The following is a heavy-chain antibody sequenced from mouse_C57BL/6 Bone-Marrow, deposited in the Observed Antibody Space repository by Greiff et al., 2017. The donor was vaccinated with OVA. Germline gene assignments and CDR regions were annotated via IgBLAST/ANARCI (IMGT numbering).Heavy chain of an antibody. Sequence: EVQLQQSGPGLVKPSQTVFLTCTVTGISITTGNYRWSWIRQFPGNKLEWIGYIYYSGTITYNPSLTSRTTITRDTPKNQFFLEMNSLTAEDTATYYCARFITQRYFDVWGTGTTVTVSS. J-gene: IGHJ1*03. CDR1: GISITTGNYR. CDR3: ARFITQRYFDV. CDR2: IYYSGTI. D-gene: IGHD1-1*01. V-gene: IGHV3-5*01.